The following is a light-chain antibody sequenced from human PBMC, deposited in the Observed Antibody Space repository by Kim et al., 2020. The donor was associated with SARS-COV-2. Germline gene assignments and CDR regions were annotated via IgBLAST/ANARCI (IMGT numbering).Light chain of an antibody. Sequence: EIVLTQSPATLSLSPGERATLSCRASQSVSSYLAWYQQKPGQAPRLLIYDASNRATGIPARFSGSGSGTDFTLTISSLEPEDFAVYYWQQRSNSPLFGGGTKLEI. CDR3: QQRSNSPL. V-gene: IGKV3-11*01. CDR2: DAS. CDR1: QSVSSY. J-gene: IGKJ4*01.